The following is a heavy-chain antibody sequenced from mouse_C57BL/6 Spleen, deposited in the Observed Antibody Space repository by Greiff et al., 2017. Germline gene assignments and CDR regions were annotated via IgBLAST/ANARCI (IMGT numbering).Heavy chain of an antibody. CDR1: EYEFPSHD. Sequence: EVKLVESGGGLVQPGESLKLSCESNEYEFPSHDMSWVRKTPEKRLELVAAINSDGGSTYYPDTMERRFIISRDNTKKTPYLQMSSRRSEDTALYYCARKVYDAWYFDVWGTGTTVTVSS. CDR2: INSDGGST. D-gene: IGHD2-3*01. V-gene: IGHV5-2*01. CDR3: ARKVYDAWYFDV. J-gene: IGHJ1*03.